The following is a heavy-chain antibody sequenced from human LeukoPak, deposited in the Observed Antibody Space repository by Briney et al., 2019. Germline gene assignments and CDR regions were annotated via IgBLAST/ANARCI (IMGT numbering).Heavy chain of an antibody. Sequence: GSLRLSCAASGFTFSSYAMSWVRQAPGKGLEWIGEINHSGSTNYNPSLKSRLTISVDTSKNQFSLKLSSVTAADTAVYYCARGMFAQAWGQGTLVTVSS. D-gene: IGHD3-10*02. CDR2: INHSGST. CDR1: GFTFSSYA. V-gene: IGHV4-34*01. J-gene: IGHJ5*02. CDR3: ARGMFAQA.